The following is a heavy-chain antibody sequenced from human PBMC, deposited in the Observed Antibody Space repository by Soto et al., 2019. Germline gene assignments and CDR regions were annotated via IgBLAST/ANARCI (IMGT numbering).Heavy chain of an antibody. CDR1: GGSISSYY. CDR2: IYYSGST. CDR3: ASELRAHGAFDI. Sequence: LSLTCTVSGGSISSYYWSWIRQPPGKGLEWIGYIYYSGSTNNNPSLKSRVTISVDTSKNQISLKVSSVTAADTAVYYCASELRAHGAFDIWGQGTMVTVSS. D-gene: IGHD4-17*01. V-gene: IGHV4-59*01. J-gene: IGHJ3*02.